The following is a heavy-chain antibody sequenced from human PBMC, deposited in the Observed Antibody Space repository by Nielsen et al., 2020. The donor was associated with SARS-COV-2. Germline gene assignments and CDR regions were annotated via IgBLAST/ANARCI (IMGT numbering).Heavy chain of an antibody. CDR1: GYTFSNYA. D-gene: IGHD6-13*01. CDR2: INAGYGNT. V-gene: IGHV1-3*01. J-gene: IGHJ4*02. Sequence: ASVKVSCKASGYTFSNYAMHWVRQAPGQRLELMGWINAGYGNTKYSQQFQGRVTITRDTSASTAYLELSSLRSEDTAVYFCAREGSSWSFDYWGQGTLVTVSS. CDR3: AREGSSWSFDY.